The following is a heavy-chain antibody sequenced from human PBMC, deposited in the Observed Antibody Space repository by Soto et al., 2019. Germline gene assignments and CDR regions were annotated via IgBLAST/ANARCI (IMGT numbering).Heavy chain of an antibody. CDR3: ARESRYCSGGSCYFLPGIDY. Sequence: QVQLVQSGAEVKKPGSSVKVSCKASGGTFSSYAISWVRQAPEQGLKWMGGIIPIFGTANYAQKFQGRVTITADESTSTAYMKLSSLRSEDTAVYYCARESRYCSGGSCYFLPGIDYWGQGTLVTVSS. D-gene: IGHD2-15*01. J-gene: IGHJ4*02. CDR2: IIPIFGTA. V-gene: IGHV1-69*12. CDR1: GGTFSSYA.